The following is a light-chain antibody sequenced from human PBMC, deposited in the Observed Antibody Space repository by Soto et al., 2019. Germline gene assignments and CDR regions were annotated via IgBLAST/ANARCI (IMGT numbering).Light chain of an antibody. V-gene: IGKV3-20*01. Sequence: EIVLTQSPGTLSLSPGERATLSCRASQSVSSSYLAWYQQKPGQAPRLLIYGASSRATGIPDRFSGSGSGTDFTLTISRLEPEDFAVYYCQQYGSSPSWTFGQGTKVDTK. CDR2: GAS. J-gene: IGKJ1*01. CDR1: QSVSSSY. CDR3: QQYGSSPSWT.